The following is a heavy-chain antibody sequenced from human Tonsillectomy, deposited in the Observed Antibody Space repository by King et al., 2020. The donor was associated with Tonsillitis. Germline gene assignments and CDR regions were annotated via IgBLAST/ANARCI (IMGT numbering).Heavy chain of an antibody. V-gene: IGHV3-74*01. D-gene: IGHD1-20*01. J-gene: IGHJ6*02. CDR1: GFTLRSYW. Sequence: DVQLVESGGGLVQPGGSLRLSCAASGFTLRSYWMEWVRQAPGEGLVWVSRLNSDGSIINYADSVKGRFTISRDTAKNTLYLQMSSLRAEDTAVYNCVRGLYNWNGMDVWGQGTTVIVSS. CDR2: LNSDGSII. CDR3: VRGLYNWNGMDV.